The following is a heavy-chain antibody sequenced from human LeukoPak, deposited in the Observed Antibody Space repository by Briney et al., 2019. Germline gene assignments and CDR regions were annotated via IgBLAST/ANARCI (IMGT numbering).Heavy chain of an antibody. J-gene: IGHJ3*02. D-gene: IGHD4-17*01. CDR3: ARGVTTVTSDAFDI. V-gene: IGHV3-7*01. CDR1: GFTFSTYW. Sequence: GGSLRLSCAASGFTFSTYWMSWVRQAPGKGLEWVANIKQDGSEKYYVDSVKGRFTISRDNAKNSLYLQMSSLRAEDTAVYYCARGVTTVTSDAFDIWGQGTMVTVSS. CDR2: IKQDGSEK.